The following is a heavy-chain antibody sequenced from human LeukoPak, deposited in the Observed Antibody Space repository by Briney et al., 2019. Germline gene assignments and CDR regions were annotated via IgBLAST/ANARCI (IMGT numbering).Heavy chain of an antibody. D-gene: IGHD5-24*01. CDR3: ASSYRIDGYNFPRGMDV. V-gene: IGHV3-33*01. J-gene: IGHJ6*02. CDR2: IWYDGSNK. CDR1: GFTFSSYG. Sequence: GGSLRLSCAASGFTFSSYGMHWVRQAPGKGLEWAAVIWYDGSNKYYADSVKGRFTISRDNSKNTLYLQMNSLRAEDTAVYYCASSYRIDGYNFPRGMDVWGQGTTVTVSS.